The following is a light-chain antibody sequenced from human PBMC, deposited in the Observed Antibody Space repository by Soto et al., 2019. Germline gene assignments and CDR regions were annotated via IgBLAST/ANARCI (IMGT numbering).Light chain of an antibody. CDR3: QQRSDWSPLT. CDR1: QSISYY. CDR2: DAS. V-gene: IGKV3-11*01. Sequence: EIVLTQSPATLSLSPGERATLSCRASQSISYYLAWYQQRPGQAPRLLIYDASNRATGIPARFSGSGSGTDFTLTISSLEPEDFAVYYCQQRSDWSPLTFGGGTKVEIK. J-gene: IGKJ4*01.